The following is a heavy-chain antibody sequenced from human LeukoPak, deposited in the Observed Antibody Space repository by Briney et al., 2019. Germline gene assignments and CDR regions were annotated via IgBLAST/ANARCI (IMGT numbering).Heavy chain of an antibody. CDR2: ISSDSSTI. D-gene: IGHD1-26*01. CDR3: AREDTGSYSRAYYFDY. J-gene: IGHJ4*02. Sequence: GGSLRLSCAASGFTFSSYGMNWVRQAPGKGLEWISYISSDSSTIYYADSVKGRFTISRDNAKNSLYLQMNSLRADDTAVYYCAREDTGSYSRAYYFDYWGQGTLVTVSS. CDR1: GFTFSSYG. V-gene: IGHV3-48*04.